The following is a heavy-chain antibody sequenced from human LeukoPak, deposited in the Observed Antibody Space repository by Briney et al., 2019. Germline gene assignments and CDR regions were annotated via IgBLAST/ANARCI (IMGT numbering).Heavy chain of an antibody. V-gene: IGHV1-8*03. CDR3: ARGHRSCSGGSCYSEYFDY. Sequence: ASVKVSCKASGGTFSSYAISWVRQAPGQGLEWMGWINPNSGNTGYAQKFQGRVTITRNTSISTAYMELSSLRSEDTAVYYCARGHRSCSGGSCYSEYFDYWGQGTLVTVSS. J-gene: IGHJ4*02. D-gene: IGHD2-15*01. CDR2: INPNSGNT. CDR1: GGTFSSYA.